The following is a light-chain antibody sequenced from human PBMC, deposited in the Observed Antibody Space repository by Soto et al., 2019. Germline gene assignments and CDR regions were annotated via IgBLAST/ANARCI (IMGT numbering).Light chain of an antibody. CDR1: QTILYSSNSRNY. V-gene: IGKV4-1*01. CDR3: QQYYTGRT. Sequence: DIVMTQSPDSLAVSLGERATINCKSSQTILYSSNSRNYLAWYQHKPGQPPKLLIYWASTRESGVPDRFSGSGSGADLTLTISSLQAEDVSIYYCQQYYTGRTFGQGTKVEIK. J-gene: IGKJ1*01. CDR2: WAS.